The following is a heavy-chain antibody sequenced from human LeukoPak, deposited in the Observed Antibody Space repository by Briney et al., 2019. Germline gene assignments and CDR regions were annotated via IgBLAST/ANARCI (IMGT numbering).Heavy chain of an antibody. V-gene: IGHV3-23*01. CDR2: ISASGGSS. CDR1: GFTFSSYA. D-gene: IGHD1-20*01. J-gene: IGHJ4*02. Sequence: PGGSLRLSCAASGFTFSSYAMSWVRQAPGKGLEWVLGISASGGSSYYADSVKGRFTISRDNSKNTLYLQMDSPRAEDTAVYYCAKDRITGTPYYFDYWGQGTLVTVSS. CDR3: AKDRITGTPYYFDY.